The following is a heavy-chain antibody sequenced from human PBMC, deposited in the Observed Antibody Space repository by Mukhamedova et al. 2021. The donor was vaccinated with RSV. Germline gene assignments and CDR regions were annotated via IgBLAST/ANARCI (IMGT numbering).Heavy chain of an antibody. V-gene: IGHV4-4*02. CDR3: ARDGRAKYSSSRMEFYYYYGMDV. D-gene: IGHD6-13*01. Sequence: GSTNYNPSLKSRVTISVDKSKNQFSLKLSSVTAADTAVYYCARDGRAKYSSSRMEFYYYYGMDVWGQGTTVTVSS. J-gene: IGHJ6*02. CDR2: GST.